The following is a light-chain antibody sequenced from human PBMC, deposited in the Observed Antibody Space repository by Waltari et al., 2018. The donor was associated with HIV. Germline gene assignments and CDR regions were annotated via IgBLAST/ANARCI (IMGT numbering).Light chain of an antibody. Sequence: QSALTQPASLSGSPGQSITISCSGSSSDIGGYNYASWYQQHPGKAPKLVIYNVNRRPSGISDRFSGSRSGNTASLTISGLQAEDEAIYYCSSYFSTKNVLFGGGTKVTVV. CDR2: NVN. V-gene: IGLV2-14*03. CDR3: SSYFSTKNVL. CDR1: SSDIGGYNY. J-gene: IGLJ2*01.